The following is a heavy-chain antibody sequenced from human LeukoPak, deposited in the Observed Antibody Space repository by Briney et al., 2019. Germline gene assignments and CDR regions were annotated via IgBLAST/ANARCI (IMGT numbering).Heavy chain of an antibody. V-gene: IGHV3-23*01. Sequence: GGSLRLSCAASGFTFSNYAMSWVRQAPGKGLEWVSAISGSGGSTYYADSVRGRFTISRDNSKNTLYLQMNSLRAGDTAVYYCARDYGAYEVPYWYFDLWGRGTLVTVSS. CDR3: ARDYGAYEVPYWYFDL. D-gene: IGHD4-17*01. CDR1: GFTFSNYA. CDR2: ISGSGGST. J-gene: IGHJ2*01.